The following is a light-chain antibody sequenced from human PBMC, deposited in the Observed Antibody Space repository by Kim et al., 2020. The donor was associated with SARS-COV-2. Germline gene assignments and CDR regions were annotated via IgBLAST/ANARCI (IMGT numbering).Light chain of an antibody. CDR2: GRN. CDR3: QSRDSGGRVM. J-gene: IGLJ3*02. CDR1: SLRSYY. V-gene: IGLV3-19*01. Sequence: SSELTQDPVVSVALGQTVKITSQGDSLRSYYATWYQQKPRQAPVLVIYGRNNRPSGIPDRFSGSASGNTASLTISGTQAEDEADFYCQSRDSGGRVMFGGGTKLTVL.